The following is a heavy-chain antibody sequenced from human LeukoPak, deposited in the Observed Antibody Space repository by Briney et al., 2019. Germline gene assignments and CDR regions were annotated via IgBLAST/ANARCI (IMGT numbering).Heavy chain of an antibody. Sequence: ASVNVSCKASGYTFTNYGITWVRQAPGQGLEWMGWISASNGDTHYSEKFQDRITVTTDTSTSTAYMELRSLVSDDTAVYYCARVPGDYDFWSGLLTKTYYYYGMDVWGQGTTVTVSS. V-gene: IGHV1-18*01. D-gene: IGHD3-3*01. CDR1: GYTFTNYG. J-gene: IGHJ6*02. CDR2: ISASNGDT. CDR3: ARVPGDYDFWSGLLTKTYYYYGMDV.